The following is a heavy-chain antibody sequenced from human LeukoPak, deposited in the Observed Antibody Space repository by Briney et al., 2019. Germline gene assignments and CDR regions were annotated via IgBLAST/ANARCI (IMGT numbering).Heavy chain of an antibody. CDR3: ARGAGGTYWLIGD. D-gene: IGHD3-16*01. V-gene: IGHV3-48*03. CDR1: GFTFSSYE. CDR2: ISSSGSTI. J-gene: IGHJ4*02. Sequence: GGSLRLSCAASGFTFSSYEMNWVRQAPGKGLEWVSYISSSGSTIYYADSVKGRFTISRDNAKNSLYLQMNSLRDEDTAVYYCARGAGGTYWLIGDWGQGTLVTVSS.